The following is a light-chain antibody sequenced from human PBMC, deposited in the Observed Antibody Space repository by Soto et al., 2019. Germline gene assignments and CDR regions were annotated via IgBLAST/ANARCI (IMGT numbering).Light chain of an antibody. J-gene: IGKJ1*01. V-gene: IGKV3-20*01. CDR2: GAS. CDR3: QQYGNSPRT. CDR1: QSVSSY. Sequence: EIVLTQSPATLSLSPGERATLCCRASQSVSSYLAWYQQKNGQAPRLLIYGASSRATGIPDRFSGSGYGTDFNLTIRRLEPEDFAVYYCQQYGNSPRTFGQGTKVDIK.